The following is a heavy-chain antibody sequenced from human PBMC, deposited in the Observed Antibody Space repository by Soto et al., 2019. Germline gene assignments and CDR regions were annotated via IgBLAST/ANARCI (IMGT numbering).Heavy chain of an antibody. D-gene: IGHD3-9*01. V-gene: IGHV1-3*01. CDR2: INFDNGNT. J-gene: IGHJ4*02. CDR1: GYTFTTYA. CDR3: ASGQQGYDHVTAFDH. Sequence: QVQFVQSGAEVKKPGASVKVSCKPSGYTFTTYAIHWVRQAPGQRLNWMGWINFDNGNTKYSQEFQGRVTITRDTSGTTGYMELISLTSADTALDDCASGQQGYDHVTAFDHSGQGTLVSVSS.